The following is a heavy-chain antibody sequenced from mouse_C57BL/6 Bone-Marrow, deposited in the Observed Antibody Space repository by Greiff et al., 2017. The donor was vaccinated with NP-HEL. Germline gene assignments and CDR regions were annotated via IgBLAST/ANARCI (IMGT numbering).Heavy chain of an antibody. CDR1: GYAFTNYL. Sequence: VQLQQSGAELVRPGTSVKVSCKASGYAFTNYLIEWVKQRPGQGLEWIGVINPGSGGTNYNEKFKGKATLTADKSSSTAYMQLSSLTSDDSAVYFCARSPHYYGSSYYAMDYWGQGTSVTVSS. J-gene: IGHJ4*01. D-gene: IGHD1-1*01. CDR2: INPGSGGT. V-gene: IGHV1-54*01. CDR3: ARSPHYYGSSYYAMDY.